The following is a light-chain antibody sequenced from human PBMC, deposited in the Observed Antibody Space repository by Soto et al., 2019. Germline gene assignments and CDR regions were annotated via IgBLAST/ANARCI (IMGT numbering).Light chain of an antibody. V-gene: IGKV1-9*01. CDR2: AVS. J-gene: IGKJ4*01. Sequence: GARVTITCRASQGISSFLAWYQQKPGKAPKLLIYAVSTLQRGVPSRFAGSGSGTEFTLTISSLQPEDFATYYCQQVKTYPLNFGGGTKVEIK. CDR3: QQVKTYPLN. CDR1: QGISSF.